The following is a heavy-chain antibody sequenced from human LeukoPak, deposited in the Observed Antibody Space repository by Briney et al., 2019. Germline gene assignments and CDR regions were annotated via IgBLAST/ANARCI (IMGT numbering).Heavy chain of an antibody. CDR3: ARNVNAFDI. CDR1: GFTFDDYA. J-gene: IGHJ3*02. Sequence: GGSLRLSCAASGFTFDDYAMHWVRQAPGKGLEWVSGISWNSGSIGYADSVKGRFTISRDNAENSLYLQMSSLRDEDTAVYYCARNVNAFDIWGRGTMVTISS. CDR2: ISWNSGSI. V-gene: IGHV3-9*01.